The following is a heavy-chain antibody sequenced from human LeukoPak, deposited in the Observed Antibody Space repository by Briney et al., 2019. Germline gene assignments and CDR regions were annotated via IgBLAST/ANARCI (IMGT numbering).Heavy chain of an antibody. J-gene: IGHJ4*02. Sequence: GASVKVSCKASGGTFSSYTISWVRQAPGQGLEWMGRIIPILGIANYAQKFQGRVTITADKSTSTAYMELSNLRSEDTAVYYCARDLGWSGYYEDAFDYWGQGTLVTVSS. CDR1: GGTFSSYT. V-gene: IGHV1-69*04. CDR3: ARDLGWSGYYEDAFDY. CDR2: IIPILGIA. D-gene: IGHD3-3*01.